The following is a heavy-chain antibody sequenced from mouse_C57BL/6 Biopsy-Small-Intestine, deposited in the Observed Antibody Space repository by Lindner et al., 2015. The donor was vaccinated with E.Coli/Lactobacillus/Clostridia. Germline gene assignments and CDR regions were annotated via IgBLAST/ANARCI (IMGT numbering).Heavy chain of an antibody. CDR3: ARGGSYYSNPYYLDY. Sequence: VQLQESGAELARPGASLKLPCKASGYTFTGYGLSWVKQRTGQGLEWIGEIYPRSGNTYYNEKFKDKATLTADKSSSTAYMELRSLTSEDSAVYFCARGGSYYSNPYYLDYWGQGTTLTVSS. D-gene: IGHD2-5*01. CDR1: GYTFTGYG. V-gene: IGHV1-81*01. CDR2: IYPRSGNT. J-gene: IGHJ2*01.